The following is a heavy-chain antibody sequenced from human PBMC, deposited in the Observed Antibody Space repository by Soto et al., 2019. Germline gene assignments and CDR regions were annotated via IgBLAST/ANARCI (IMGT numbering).Heavy chain of an antibody. J-gene: IGHJ5*02. CDR1: GGSFSGYY. D-gene: IGHD3-10*01. CDR3: ARGAGSYLTYNWFDP. Sequence: SETLSLTCAVYGGSFSGYYWSWIRQPPGEGLEWIGEINHSGSTNYNPSLKSRVTISVDTSKNQFSLKLSSVTAADTAVYYCARGAGSYLTYNWFDPWGQGTLVTVSS. CDR2: INHSGST. V-gene: IGHV4-34*01.